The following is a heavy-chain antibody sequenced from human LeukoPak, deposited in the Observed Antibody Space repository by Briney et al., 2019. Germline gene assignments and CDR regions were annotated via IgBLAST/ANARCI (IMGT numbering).Heavy chain of an antibody. CDR1: GFTFSNYA. J-gene: IGHJ4*02. V-gene: IGHV3-23*01. D-gene: IGHD3-22*01. CDR3: ARDFDSGYHYFDY. CDR2: ISGSGGNT. Sequence: GGSLRLSCAASGFTFSNYAMSWVRQAPGKGLEWVSGISGSGGNTYYADSVKGRFTISRDNSKNTLYLQMNSLRAEDTAVYYCARDFDSGYHYFDYWGQGTLVTVSS.